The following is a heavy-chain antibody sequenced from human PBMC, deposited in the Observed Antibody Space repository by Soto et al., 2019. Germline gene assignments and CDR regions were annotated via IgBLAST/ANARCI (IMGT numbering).Heavy chain of an antibody. CDR1: GFTFSSYA. Sequence: PGGSLRLSCAASGFTFSSYAMSWVRQAPGKGLEWVSAISGSGGSTYYADSVKGRFTISRDNSKNTLYLQMNSLRAEDTAVYYCAKDPIVVVPAAIGTDYWGQGTLVTVSS. D-gene: IGHD2-2*01. CDR3: AKDPIVVVPAAIGTDY. CDR2: ISGSGGST. V-gene: IGHV3-23*01. J-gene: IGHJ4*02.